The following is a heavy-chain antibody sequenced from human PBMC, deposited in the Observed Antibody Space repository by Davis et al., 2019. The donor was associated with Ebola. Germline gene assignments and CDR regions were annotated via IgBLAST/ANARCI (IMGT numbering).Heavy chain of an antibody. CDR3: VKDTSNIWFDI. D-gene: IGHD1-26*01. CDR2: LVTSADT. J-gene: IGHJ3*02. Sequence: GESLKISCAASGFVFRHYVMSWVRQAPGKGLEWVSTLVTSADTYYADSVKGRFTISRDNSKNTLYLQMNGLRVEDTAVYFCVKDTSNIWFDIWGQGTMITVSS. CDR1: GFVFRHYV. V-gene: IGHV3-23*01.